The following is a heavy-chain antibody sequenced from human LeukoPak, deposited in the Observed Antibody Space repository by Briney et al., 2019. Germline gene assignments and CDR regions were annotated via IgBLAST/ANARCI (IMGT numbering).Heavy chain of an antibody. CDR1: GGSISSYY. V-gene: IGHV4-4*07. D-gene: IGHD3-22*01. J-gene: IGHJ4*02. CDR3: ARANYDGSDY. CDR2: IYTSGTT. Sequence: SETLSLTRTVSGGSISSYYWSWLRQPAGKGLEWIGRIYTSGTTNYNPSLKSRVTMSVDTSKNQFSLKMRSVTAADTAVYYCARANYDGSDYWGQGTLVTVSS.